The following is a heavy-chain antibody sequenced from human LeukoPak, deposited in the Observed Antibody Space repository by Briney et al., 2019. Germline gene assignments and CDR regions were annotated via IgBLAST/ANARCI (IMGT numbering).Heavy chain of an antibody. CDR1: GFTFDGFS. CDR3: AKGHLQCSGGSCLDG. V-gene: IGHV3-43*01. J-gene: IGHJ4*02. CDR2: ISRDGSST. D-gene: IGHD2-15*01. Sequence: GESLRLSCAASGFTFDGFSMHWVRQAPGKGLEWVSLISRDGSSTWYADSVKGRFTISRDNSKNSLYLQMNRLRAEDTALYYCAKGHLQCSGGSCLDGWGQGTLVTVSS.